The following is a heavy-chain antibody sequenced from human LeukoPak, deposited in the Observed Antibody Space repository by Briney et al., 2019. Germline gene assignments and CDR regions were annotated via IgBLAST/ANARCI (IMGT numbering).Heavy chain of an antibody. Sequence: PSQTLSLTCTVSGGSISSGDYYWSWIRQPPGKGLEWIGYIYYSGSIYYNPSLKSRVTISVDTSKNQFSLKLSSVTAADTAVYYCARANDFWSGYAFDIWGQGTMVTVSS. CDR2: IYYSGSI. J-gene: IGHJ3*02. V-gene: IGHV4-30-4*08. CDR3: ARANDFWSGYAFDI. CDR1: GGSISSGDYY. D-gene: IGHD3-3*01.